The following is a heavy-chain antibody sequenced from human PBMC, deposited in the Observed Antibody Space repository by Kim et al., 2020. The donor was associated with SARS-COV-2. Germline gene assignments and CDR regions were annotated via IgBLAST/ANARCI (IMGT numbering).Heavy chain of an antibody. CDR3: ARAGIYGSGSYHAFDI. D-gene: IGHD3-10*01. Sequence: SETLSLTCAVSGGSISSSNWWSWVRQPPGKGLEWIGEIYHSGSTNYNPSLKSRVTISVDKSKNQFSLKLSSVTAADTAVYYCARAGIYGSGSYHAFDIWGQGTMVTVSS. J-gene: IGHJ3*02. CDR1: GGSISSSNW. CDR2: IYHSGST. V-gene: IGHV4-4*02.